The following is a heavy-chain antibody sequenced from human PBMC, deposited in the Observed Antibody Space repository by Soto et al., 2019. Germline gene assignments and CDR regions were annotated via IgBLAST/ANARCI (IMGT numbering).Heavy chain of an antibody. CDR2: IRSKANSYAT. CDR1: GFTFSGSA. D-gene: IGHD3-3*01. J-gene: IGHJ6*02. CDR3: TATAASPDANYDFWSGYYTGLPYYYYGMDV. Sequence: PGGSLRLSCAASGFTFSGSAMHWVRQASGKGLEWVGRIRSKANSYATAYAASVEGRFTISRDDSKNTAYLQMDSLKTEDTAVYYCTATAASPDANYDFWSGYYTGLPYYYYGMDVWGQGTTVTVSS. V-gene: IGHV3-73*01.